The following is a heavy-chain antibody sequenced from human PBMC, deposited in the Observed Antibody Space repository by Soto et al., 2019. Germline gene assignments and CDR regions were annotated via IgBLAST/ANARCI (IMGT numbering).Heavy chain of an antibody. J-gene: IGHJ6*02. CDR1: GYTFTGYY. CDR3: ARDEGYYYDSSGPYYYGMDV. Sequence: ASVKVSCKASGYTFTGYYMHWVRQAPGQGLEWMGWINPNSGGTNYAQKFQGWVTMTRDTSISTAYMELSRLRSDDTAVYYCARDEGYYYDSSGPYYYGMDVWGQGTTVTAP. V-gene: IGHV1-2*04. D-gene: IGHD3-22*01. CDR2: INPNSGGT.